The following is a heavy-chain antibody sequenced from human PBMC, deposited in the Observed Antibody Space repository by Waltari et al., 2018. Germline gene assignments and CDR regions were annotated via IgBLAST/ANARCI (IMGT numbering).Heavy chain of an antibody. CDR2: IYYSGST. CDR1: GGSISSSSYY. V-gene: IGHV4-39*07. Sequence: QLQLQESGPGLVKPSETLSLTCTVSGGSISSSSYYWGWIRQPPGKGLEWIGSIYYSGSTYYNPSLKCRVTISVDTAKNQFSLKLSSVTAADTAVYYCARDPWDSSGYPYYYGMDVWGQGTTVTVSS. D-gene: IGHD3-22*01. CDR3: ARDPWDSSGYPYYYGMDV. J-gene: IGHJ6*02.